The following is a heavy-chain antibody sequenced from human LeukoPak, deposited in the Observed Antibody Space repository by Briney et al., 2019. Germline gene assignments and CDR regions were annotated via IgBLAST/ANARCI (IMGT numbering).Heavy chain of an antibody. V-gene: IGHV1-8*01. CDR3: TRGSSGRRDN. J-gene: IGHJ4*02. Sequence: GASVKVSCKASGYTLTSRDINWVRQATGQGLEWMGWMNPNRGNTGYGQSFQGRITMTRDISIGTAYMELSNLTSEDTAIYYCTRGSSGRRDNWGQGTLVTVSA. CDR2: MNPNRGNT. CDR1: GYTLTSRD. D-gene: IGHD6-19*01.